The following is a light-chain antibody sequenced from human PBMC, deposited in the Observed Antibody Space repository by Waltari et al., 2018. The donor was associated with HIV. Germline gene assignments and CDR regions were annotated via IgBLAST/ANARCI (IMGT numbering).Light chain of an antibody. CDR3: QSYDHSLRVV. J-gene: IGLJ2*01. V-gene: IGLV1-40*01. Sequence: QSGLTQPPSVSGAPGQRVTISCTGRSSNNGAGYDVHWYQQIPGTAPKLLFNGNNNRPSGVPDRFSGSKSGTSASLAITGLQPEDEADYYCQSYDHSLRVVFGGGTKLTVL. CDR2: GNN. CDR1: SSNNGAGYD.